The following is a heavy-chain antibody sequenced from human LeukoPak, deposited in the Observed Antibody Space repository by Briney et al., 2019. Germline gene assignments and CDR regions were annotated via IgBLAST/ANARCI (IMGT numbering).Heavy chain of an antibody. CDR1: GFTLSSYW. J-gene: IGHJ3*02. Sequence: VSLTLSCAASGFTLSSYWLSWLRQAPGKGLEWLANIKEDGSEKYYVDSVKGRLTIYRDNAKNSLYLHMNSLTAEDTAMYYCARDWVAGVPFDAFDIWGQGTMVSVSS. CDR2: IKEDGSEK. D-gene: IGHD3-10*01. V-gene: IGHV3-7*03. CDR3: ARDWVAGVPFDAFDI.